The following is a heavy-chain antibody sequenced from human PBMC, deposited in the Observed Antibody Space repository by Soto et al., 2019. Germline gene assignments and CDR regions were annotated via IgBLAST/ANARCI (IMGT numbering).Heavy chain of an antibody. J-gene: IGHJ4*02. CDR3: AIYSSGWYPLDY. V-gene: IGHV3-30*03. D-gene: IGHD6-19*01. CDR2: ISYDGSNK. Sequence: QVQLVESGGGVVQPGRSLRLSCAASGFTFSSYGMHWVRQAPGKGLEWVAVISYDGSNKYYADSVKGRFTISRDNSKNTLYLQMNSLRAEDTAVYYCAIYSSGWYPLDYWGQGPLVPVSS. CDR1: GFTFSSYG.